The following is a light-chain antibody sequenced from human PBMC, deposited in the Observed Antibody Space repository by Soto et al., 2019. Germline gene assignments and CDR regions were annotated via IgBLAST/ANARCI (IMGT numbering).Light chain of an antibody. CDR3: KSYAGSNTYV. J-gene: IGLJ1*01. V-gene: IGLV2-8*01. CDR1: KNDIGVYDF. Sequence: QSALTQPPSASGSPGQSVTISCTGTKNDIGVYDFVSWYQHHPGKAPRLIIYEVVQRPSGVPDRFSSSKSGNMASLTVSGLQAADEADYFCKSYAGSNTYVFGSGTKLTVL. CDR2: EVV.